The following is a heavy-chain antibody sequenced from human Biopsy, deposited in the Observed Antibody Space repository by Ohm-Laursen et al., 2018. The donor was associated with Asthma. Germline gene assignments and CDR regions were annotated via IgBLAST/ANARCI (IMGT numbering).Heavy chain of an antibody. V-gene: IGHV4-61*01. CDR1: GGSVSTGSYY. D-gene: IGHD3-10*01. CDR2: IYYTGSD. CDR3: ARGPNYHGSGRAPIGMDV. Sequence: SDTLSLTSTVSGGSVSTGSYYWSWIRQPPGKGLEWLGYIYYTGSDNYNPSLKSRVTISVDTSKNQFSLRLNSVTAADTAVYYCARGPNYHGSGRAPIGMDVWGQGTTVTVSS. J-gene: IGHJ6*02.